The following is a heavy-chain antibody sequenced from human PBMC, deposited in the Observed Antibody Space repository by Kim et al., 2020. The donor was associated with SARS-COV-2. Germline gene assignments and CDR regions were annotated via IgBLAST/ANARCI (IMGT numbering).Heavy chain of an antibody. J-gene: IGHJ3*02. Sequence: SVKVSCKASGGTFSSYAISWVRQAPGQGLEWMGGIIPIFGTANYAQKFQGRVTITADESTSTAYMELSSLRSEDTAVYYCARWGENSDYYDSSGPDAFDIWGQGKMGTGSS. CDR2: IIPIFGTA. CDR3: ARWGENSDYYDSSGPDAFDI. CDR1: GGTFSSYA. D-gene: IGHD3-22*01. V-gene: IGHV1-69*13.